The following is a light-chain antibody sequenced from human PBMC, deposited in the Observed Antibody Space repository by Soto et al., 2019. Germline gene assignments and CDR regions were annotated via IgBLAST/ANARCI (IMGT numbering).Light chain of an antibody. CDR3: QHYSSQT. Sequence: EVVLTQTQGTLSLSPGERATRSCRASQSVSSNYLGWYQQRPGQAPRLLIYGASSRATGIPDRFSGSGSGTDFTLTISRLEPEDSAVYFCQHYSSQTFGQGTKVDI. CDR2: GAS. CDR1: QSVSSNY. V-gene: IGKV3-20*01. J-gene: IGKJ1*01.